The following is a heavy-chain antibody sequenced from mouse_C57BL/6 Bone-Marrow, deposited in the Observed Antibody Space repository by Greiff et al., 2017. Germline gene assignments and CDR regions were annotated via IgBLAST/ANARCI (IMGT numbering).Heavy chain of an antibody. Sequence: VQLQQPGAELVKPGASVKMSCKASGYTFTSYWITWVKQRPGQGLERIGDIYPTSGRTNYNEKFKSKAILTVDTSSNTAYMQLSSLTSEDSAVFYCARSGPLGRSFDNWGQGTTLTVSS. D-gene: IGHD4-1*01. V-gene: IGHV1-55*01. CDR1: GYTFTSYW. CDR2: IYPTSGRT. J-gene: IGHJ2*01. CDR3: ARSGPLGRSFDN.